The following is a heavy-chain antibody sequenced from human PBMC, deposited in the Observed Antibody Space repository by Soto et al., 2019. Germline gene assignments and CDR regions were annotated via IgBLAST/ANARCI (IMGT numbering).Heavy chain of an antibody. J-gene: IGHJ4*02. CDR2: IWYDGSNK. CDR3: ARDRVAGTHYFDY. CDR1: GFTFSSYG. V-gene: IGHV3-33*01. Sequence: GGSLRLSCAASGFTFSSYGMHWVRQAPGKGLEWVAVIWYDGSNKYYADSVKGRFTISRDNSKNTLYLQMNSLRAEDTAVYYCARDRVAGTHYFDYWGQGTLVTVSS. D-gene: IGHD6-19*01.